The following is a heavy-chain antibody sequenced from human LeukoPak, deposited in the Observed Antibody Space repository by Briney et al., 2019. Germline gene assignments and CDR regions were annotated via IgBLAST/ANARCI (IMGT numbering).Heavy chain of an antibody. CDR1: GGSISSYY. Sequence: PSETLSLTCTVSGGSISSYYCSWIRQPPRKGLEWVGRIYTSVNPNQKPSLKRRVTISVDKPKIQFDLKVSSVTAAETAVYYCARDFPGRDCFDPWGEGTLVTVSS. D-gene: IGHD1-26*01. CDR3: ARDFPGRDCFDP. V-gene: IGHV4-4*07. CDR2: IYTSVNP. J-gene: IGHJ5*02.